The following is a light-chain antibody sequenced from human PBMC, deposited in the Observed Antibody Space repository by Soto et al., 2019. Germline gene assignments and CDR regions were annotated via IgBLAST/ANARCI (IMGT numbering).Light chain of an antibody. V-gene: IGLV2-14*01. J-gene: IGLJ2*01. CDR3: GAWDDSLNGHVV. Sequence: QSVLTQPASVSASPGQSITISCTGTSSDIGGYIYVSWYQHHPGKAPRLMIYEVSSRPSGVSNRFSGSKSGNTASLTITRLQSEDEADYYCGAWDDSLNGHVVFGGGTKVTVL. CDR2: EVS. CDR1: SSDIGGYIY.